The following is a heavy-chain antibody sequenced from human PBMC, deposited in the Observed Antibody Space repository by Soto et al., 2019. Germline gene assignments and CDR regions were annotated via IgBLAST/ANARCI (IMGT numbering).Heavy chain of an antibody. CDR2: ISSSSSYI. D-gene: IGHD5-12*01. V-gene: IGHV3-21*01. Sequence: GGSLRLSCAASGFTFSSYSMNWVRQAPGKGLEWVSSISSSSSYIYYADSVKGRFTISRDNAKNSLYLQMNSLRAEDTAVYYCARPLEYSGYEPFDYWGQGTLVTVSS. CDR3: ARPLEYSGYEPFDY. J-gene: IGHJ4*02. CDR1: GFTFSSYS.